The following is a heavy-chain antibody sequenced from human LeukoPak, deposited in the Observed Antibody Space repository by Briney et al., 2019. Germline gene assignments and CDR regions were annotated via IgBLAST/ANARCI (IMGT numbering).Heavy chain of an antibody. J-gene: IGHJ5*02. CDR2: ISSSSSTI. CDR1: GFTFSSYS. D-gene: IGHD2-2*01. V-gene: IGHV3-48*01. CDR3: ARGGWYQLPGVNWYDP. Sequence: PGGSLRLSCAASGFTFSSYSMNWVRQAPGKGLEWVSYISSSSSTIYYADSVKGRFTISRDNAKNSLYLQMNSLRAEDTAVYYCARGGWYQLPGVNWYDPWGQGTLVTVSS.